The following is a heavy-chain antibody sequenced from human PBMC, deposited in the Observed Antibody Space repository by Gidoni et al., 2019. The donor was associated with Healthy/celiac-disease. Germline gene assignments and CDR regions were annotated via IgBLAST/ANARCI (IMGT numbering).Heavy chain of an antibody. D-gene: IGHD3-10*01. J-gene: IGHJ5*02. Sequence: QLQLQESGPGLVQPSETLSLTCTVSGGSISSSSYYWGWIRQPPGKGLEWIGSIYYSGSTYYNPALKSRVTISVDTSKNQFSLKLSSVTAADTAVYYCAPSGRYGSGVVGFDPWGQGTLVTVSS. CDR3: APSGRYGSGVVGFDP. CDR2: IYYSGST. V-gene: IGHV4-39*01. CDR1: GGSISSSSYY.